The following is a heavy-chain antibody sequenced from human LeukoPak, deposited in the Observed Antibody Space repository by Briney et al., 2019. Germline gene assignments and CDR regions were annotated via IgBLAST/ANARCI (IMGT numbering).Heavy chain of an antibody. CDR1: GYKFTSYW. J-gene: IGHJ4*02. V-gene: IGHV5-51*01. Sequence: GESLKISCKASGYKFTSYWIAWVRQMPGHGLEWMGSLYPLDFDKTYSPSFQGQVTMSADRTINTAYLQCSSLKASDTALYYCVRQIIVPGTSQLRTFDAWGQGTQVSVSS. D-gene: IGHD2-8*01. CDR2: LYPLDFDK. CDR3: VRQIIVPGTSQLRTFDA.